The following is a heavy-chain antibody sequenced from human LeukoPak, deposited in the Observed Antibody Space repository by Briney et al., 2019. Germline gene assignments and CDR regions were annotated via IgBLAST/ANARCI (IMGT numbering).Heavy chain of an antibody. V-gene: IGHV3-66*01. CDR1: GFTVTSKY. J-gene: IGHJ4*02. CDR3: AKGGDGDYFDY. Sequence: GGSLRLSCAASGFTVTSKYISWVRQAPGKGLEWVSVIYSGGTTYYADSVMGRFTVSRDNSRNTLYLEMNSLRAEDTAVYYCAKGGDGDYFDYWGQGTLVTVSS. CDR2: IYSGGTT. D-gene: IGHD2-21*01.